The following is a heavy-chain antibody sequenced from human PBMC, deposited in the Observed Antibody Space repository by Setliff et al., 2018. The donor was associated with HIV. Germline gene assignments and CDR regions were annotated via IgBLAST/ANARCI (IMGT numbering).Heavy chain of an antibody. CDR3: ARSPMRTGYYYYYMDV. J-gene: IGHJ6*03. CDR2: INAGNGNT. D-gene: IGHD3-22*01. CDR1: GYTFTDYY. Sequence: SVKVSCKASGYTFTDYYMHWVKQAPGKGPEWMGWINAGNGNTKYSQKFQGRVTITRDTSATTAYMELSSLRSEDMAVYYCARSPMRTGYYYYYMDVWGKGTTVTVSS. V-gene: IGHV1-3*03.